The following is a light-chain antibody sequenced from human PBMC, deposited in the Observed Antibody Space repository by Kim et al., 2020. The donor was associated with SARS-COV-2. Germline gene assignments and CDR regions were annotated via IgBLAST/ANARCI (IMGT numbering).Light chain of an antibody. Sequence: GQRVTISCSGSSSNIGVNAVYWFQQLPGTAPKLLIYGNSQRPSGVPDRFSASKSGTSASLAVSGLRSDDEADFYCAAWDDSLSAWVFGGGNQLTVL. CDR3: AAWDDSLSAWV. CDR2: GNS. J-gene: IGLJ3*02. V-gene: IGLV1-47*01. CDR1: SSNIGVNA.